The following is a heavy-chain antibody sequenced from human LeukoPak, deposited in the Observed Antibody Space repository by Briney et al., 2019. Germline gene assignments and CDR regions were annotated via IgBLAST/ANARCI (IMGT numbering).Heavy chain of an antibody. CDR1: GDSVSSNSAA. V-gene: IGHV6-1*01. CDR3: ARGVRGSSSCFTWFDP. Sequence: SQTLSLTCAISGDSVSSNSAAWNWIRQSPSRGLEWLGRTYYRSKWYNDYAVSVKSRITINPDTSKNQFSLKLSSVTAADTAVYYCARGVRGSSSCFTWFDPWGQGTLVTVSS. D-gene: IGHD6-13*01. J-gene: IGHJ5*02. CDR2: TYYRSKWYN.